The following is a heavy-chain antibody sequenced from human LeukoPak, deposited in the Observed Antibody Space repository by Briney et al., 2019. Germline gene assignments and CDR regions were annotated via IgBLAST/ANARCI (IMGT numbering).Heavy chain of an antibody. CDR1: GGTFRSYA. D-gene: IGHD3-10*01. J-gene: IGHJ4*02. CDR3: ARDAWAMVRAPLDY. Sequence: GASVKVSCKASGGTFRSYAISWVRQAPGQGLEWMGGIIPMFGTPYYAQNFQGRVTITADESTSTAYMELRSLRSDDTAVYYCARDAWAMVRAPLDYWGQGTLVTVSS. V-gene: IGHV1-69*01. CDR2: IIPMFGTP.